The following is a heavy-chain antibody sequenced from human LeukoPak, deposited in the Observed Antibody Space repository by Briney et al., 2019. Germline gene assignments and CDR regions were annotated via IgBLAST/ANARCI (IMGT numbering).Heavy chain of an antibody. CDR2: ISSNVANT. J-gene: IGHJ4*02. CDR1: GFTFSNHA. D-gene: IGHD3-22*01. Sequence: GRTLRLSCAASGFTFSNHAMQWVPRAPGKAWEYVTVISSNVANTFHAKSLNDKFTISRDNTKNILYLQMGSLRAEDMAVYYCARGEEFYDSSGYRRLDSWGQGTLVVVSS. V-gene: IGHV3-64*01. CDR3: ARGEEFYDSSGYRRLDS.